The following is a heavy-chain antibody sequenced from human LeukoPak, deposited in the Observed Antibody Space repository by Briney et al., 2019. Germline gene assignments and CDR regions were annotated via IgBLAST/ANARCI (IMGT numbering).Heavy chain of an antibody. CDR1: GFTFSSYS. Sequence: GGSLRLSCAASGFTFSSYSMNWVRQAPGKGLEWVSSISSSSSYIYYADSVKGRFTISRDNAKNSLYLQMNSLRAEDTAVYYCARVGRFGELLVFDYWGQGTLVTVSS. CDR2: ISSSSSYI. CDR3: ARVGRFGELLVFDY. J-gene: IGHJ4*02. D-gene: IGHD3-10*01. V-gene: IGHV3-21*01.